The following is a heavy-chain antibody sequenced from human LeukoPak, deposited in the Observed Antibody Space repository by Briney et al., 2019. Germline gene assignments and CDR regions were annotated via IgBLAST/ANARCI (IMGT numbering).Heavy chain of an antibody. V-gene: IGHV3-64*01. Sequence: GGSLRLSCAASGFTFSSYAMHWVRQAPGKGLEYVSAISINGVGTYYANSVRGRFTISRDNSKNTLYLQMGSLRAEDMAVYYCARGASGYSSGWLYDYFDYWGQGTLVTVSS. CDR3: ARGASGYSSGWLYDYFDY. CDR1: GFTFSSYA. D-gene: IGHD6-19*01. J-gene: IGHJ4*02. CDR2: ISINGVGT.